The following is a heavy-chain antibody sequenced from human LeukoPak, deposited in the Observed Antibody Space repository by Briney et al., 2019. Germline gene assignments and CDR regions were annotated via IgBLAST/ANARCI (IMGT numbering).Heavy chain of an antibody. V-gene: IGHV3-30*02. CDR1: GFTFSSYG. J-gene: IGHJ4*02. CDR2: IRYDGSNK. Sequence: GGSLRLSCAASGFTFSSYGMHWVRQAPGKGLGWVAFIRYDGSNKYYADSVKGRFTISRDNSKNTLYLQMNSLRAEDTAVYYCANSAVVVAATLDYWGQGTLVTVSS. CDR3: ANSAVVVAATLDY. D-gene: IGHD2-15*01.